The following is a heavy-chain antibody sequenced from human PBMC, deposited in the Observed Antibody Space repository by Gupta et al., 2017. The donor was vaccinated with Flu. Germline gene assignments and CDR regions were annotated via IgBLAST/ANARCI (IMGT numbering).Heavy chain of an antibody. J-gene: IGHJ4*02. CDR2: VDPENGET. CDR3: VTGRAGDLGGVDC. D-gene: IGHD2-21*02. V-gene: IGHV1-69-2*01. Sequence: EVQLVQSGADVKKPGATVKISCKVSGYIFIDHYVHWVQQAPGKGLEWMGLVDPENGETIYAEKFQGRVTLTADTSIDTAYMELSSLRYEDTAIYYCVTGRAGDLGGVDCWGQGTLVTVSS. CDR1: GYIFIDHY.